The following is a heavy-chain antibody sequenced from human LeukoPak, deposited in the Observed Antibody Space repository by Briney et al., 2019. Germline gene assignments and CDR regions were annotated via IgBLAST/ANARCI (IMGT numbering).Heavy chain of an antibody. Sequence: SENLSLTCTVSGGSISSYYWSWIRQPPGKGLEWVGHIYYSGSTNYNPSLKSRVTISVDTSKNQFSLKLSSVTAADTAVYYCARGISWVREGYYYYGMDVWGQGTTVTVSS. CDR1: GGSISSYY. CDR2: IYYSGST. CDR3: ARGISWVREGYYYYGMDV. V-gene: IGHV4-59*01. J-gene: IGHJ6*02. D-gene: IGHD3-10*01.